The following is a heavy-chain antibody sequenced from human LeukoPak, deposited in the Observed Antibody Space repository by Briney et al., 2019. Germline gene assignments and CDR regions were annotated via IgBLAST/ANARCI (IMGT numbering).Heavy chain of an antibody. D-gene: IGHD3-3*01. CDR3: ARLRITIFGVVKYFDY. CDR1: GGSFSGCY. Sequence: SETLSLTCAVYGGSFSGCYWRWIRQPPGKGLEWIGEINHSGSTNYNPSLKSRVTISVDTSKNQFSLKLSSVTAADTAVYYCARLRITIFGVVKYFDYWGQGTLVTVSS. V-gene: IGHV4-34*01. CDR2: INHSGST. J-gene: IGHJ4*02.